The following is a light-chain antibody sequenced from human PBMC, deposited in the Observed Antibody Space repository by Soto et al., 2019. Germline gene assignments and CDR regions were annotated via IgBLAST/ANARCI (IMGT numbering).Light chain of an antibody. V-gene: IGKV1-5*01. CDR3: QQYNSYSRT. CDR1: QSISSW. Sequence: IKMNQSPSTLSASIGDRVTITCRASQSISSWLAWYQQKPGKAPKLLIYDASSLESGVPSRFSGSGSGTEFTLTISSLQPDDFATYYCQQYNSYSRTFGQGSKVAIK. CDR2: DAS. J-gene: IGKJ1*01.